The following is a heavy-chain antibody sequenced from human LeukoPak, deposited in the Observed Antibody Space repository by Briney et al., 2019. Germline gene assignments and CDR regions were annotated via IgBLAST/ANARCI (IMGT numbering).Heavy chain of an antibody. D-gene: IGHD3-22*01. CDR1: GGSISSGGYY. Sequence: PSQTLSLTCTVSGGSISSGGYYWSWIRQHPGKGLECIGYIYYSGSTYYNPSLKRRITISVNTYKKQSSLKLSSVTAADTAVYYCARAYYYDSSGYSPSDAFDIWGQGTMVTVSS. CDR2: IYYSGST. V-gene: IGHV4-31*03. CDR3: ARAYYYDSSGYSPSDAFDI. J-gene: IGHJ3*02.